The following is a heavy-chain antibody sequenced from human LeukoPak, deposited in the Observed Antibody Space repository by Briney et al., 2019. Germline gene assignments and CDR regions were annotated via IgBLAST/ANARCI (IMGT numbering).Heavy chain of an antibody. V-gene: IGHV3-53*01. D-gene: IGHD3-22*01. J-gene: IGHJ4*02. CDR2: LYNSGST. CDR1: GFTVSSNY. CDR3: ARVPGYHDTSGFYS. Sequence: GGSLRLSCAASGFTVSSNYMSWFRQAPGKGLEWVSVLYNSGSTYYADSVKGRFTIYRDSSKNTLYLQMNSLGAEDTAVYYCARVPGYHDTSGFYSWGQGTLVTVSS.